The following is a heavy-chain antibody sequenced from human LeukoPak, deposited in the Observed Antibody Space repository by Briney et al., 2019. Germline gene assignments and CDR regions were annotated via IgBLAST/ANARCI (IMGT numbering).Heavy chain of an antibody. CDR3: ARGRTDYGDTLGY. J-gene: IGHJ4*02. Sequence: GGSLRLSCAASGFTFSSYSMNWVRQAPGKGLEWVSSISSSSSHIYYADSVKGRFTISRDNAKNSLYLQMNSLRAEDTAVYYCARGRTDYGDTLGYWGQGTLVTVSS. D-gene: IGHD4-17*01. CDR1: GFTFSSYS. V-gene: IGHV3-21*04. CDR2: ISSSSSHI.